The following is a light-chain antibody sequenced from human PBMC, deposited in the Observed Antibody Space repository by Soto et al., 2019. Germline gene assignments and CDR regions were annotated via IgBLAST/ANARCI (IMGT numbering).Light chain of an antibody. J-gene: IGKJ5*01. CDR3: QQLHNYPIT. V-gene: IGKV1-9*01. Sequence: DIQVTQSPSFLSASVGDRVTITCRASQGISTYLVWYQQKPGKAPKLLIYAASTLQSGVPSRFSGSGSGTEFTLTINSLQPEDFATYYCQQLHNYPITFGQGTRLEI. CDR1: QGISTY. CDR2: AAS.